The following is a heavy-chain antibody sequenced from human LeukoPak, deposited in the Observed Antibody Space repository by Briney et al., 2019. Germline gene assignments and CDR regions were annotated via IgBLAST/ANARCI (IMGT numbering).Heavy chain of an antibody. CDR3: ARTNWNSKPLTIDY. CDR2: IYYSGST. V-gene: IGHV4-59*01. Sequence: PSETLSLTCTVSGGSISSYYWSWIRQPPGKGLEWIGYIYYSGSTNYNPSLKSRVTISVDTSKNQFSLKLSSVTAADTAVYYCARTNWNSKPLTIDYWGQGTLVAVSS. D-gene: IGHD1/OR15-1a*01. CDR1: GGSISSYY. J-gene: IGHJ4*02.